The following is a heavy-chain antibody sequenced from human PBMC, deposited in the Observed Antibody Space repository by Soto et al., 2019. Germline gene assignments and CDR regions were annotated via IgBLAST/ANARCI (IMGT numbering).Heavy chain of an antibody. J-gene: IGHJ6*02. CDR3: ARDSTYYYDSSGYRPLYYYYGMDV. D-gene: IGHD3-22*01. CDR2: IWYDGSNK. Sequence: SLRLSCAASVFTFSSYGMHWVRQAPGKGLEWVAVIWYDGSNKYYADSVKGRFTISRDNSKNTLYLQMNSLRAEDTAVYYCARDSTYYYDSSGYRPLYYYYGMDVWGQGTTVTVSS. V-gene: IGHV3-33*01. CDR1: VFTFSSYG.